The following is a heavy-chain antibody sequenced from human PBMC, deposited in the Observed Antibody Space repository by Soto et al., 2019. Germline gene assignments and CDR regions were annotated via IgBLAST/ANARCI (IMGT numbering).Heavy chain of an antibody. D-gene: IGHD3-3*01. J-gene: IGHJ5*01. Sequence: QVQLVESGGGVGQPGRSLRLSCGASGFIFSTLALHWVRQAPGKGLEWVAVMSHDGSNKYYADSVKGRFTISRDNSKKTLYMQMNSLRTEDTAVYYCARDGLPGDFRTGGDWFDSWGQGTLVTVSS. V-gene: IGHV3-30-3*01. CDR1: GFIFSTLA. CDR3: ARDGLPGDFRTGGDWFDS. CDR2: MSHDGSNK.